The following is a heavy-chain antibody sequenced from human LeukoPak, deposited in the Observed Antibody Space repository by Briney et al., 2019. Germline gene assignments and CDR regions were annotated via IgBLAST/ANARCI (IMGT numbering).Heavy chain of an antibody. CDR1: GLTFSSYA. D-gene: IGHD3-22*01. Sequence: PGWSVRLSCAASGLTFSSYAMSWVRQAAGKGLEWVLGISGSGDGTYYADSVKGRCTISRDNSKNTLFLQMNSLRAEDTAMYYCERAPDYYDTSGSLDYWGQGTLVTVSS. J-gene: IGHJ4*02. CDR3: ERAPDYYDTSGSLDY. CDR2: ISGSGDGT. V-gene: IGHV3-23*01.